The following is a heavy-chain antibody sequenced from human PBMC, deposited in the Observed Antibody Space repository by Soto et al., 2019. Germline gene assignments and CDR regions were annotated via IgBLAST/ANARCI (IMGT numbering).Heavy chain of an antibody. V-gene: IGHV4-30-2*01. D-gene: IGHD6-13*01. CDR3: ARATAFFGTGGNPYFDS. Sequence: SSETLSLTCAVSGGSISSGGYSWSWIRQPPGKGLEWIGYIYHSGSTYYNPSLKSRVTISVDRSKNQFSLKLSSVTAADTAVYYCARATAFFGTGGNPYFDSWGQGILVTVSS. J-gene: IGHJ4*02. CDR2: IYHSGST. CDR1: GGSISSGGYS.